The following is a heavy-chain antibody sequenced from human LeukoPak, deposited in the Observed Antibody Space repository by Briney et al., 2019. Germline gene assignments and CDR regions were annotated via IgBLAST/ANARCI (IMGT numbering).Heavy chain of an antibody. CDR2: TLYDESTK. D-gene: IGHD3-22*01. CDR1: GFTFSTYG. V-gene: IGHV3-30*18. J-gene: IGHJ4*02. Sequence: GGSLRLSCAASGFTFSTYGMNWVRQAPGKELEWVAFTLYDESTKYYADSVKGRFTVSRDNSKNTLYLQMNSLRAEDTAVYYCAKDSSYYYDTRGPYFDYWGQGTLVTVSS. CDR3: AKDSSYYYDTRGPYFDY.